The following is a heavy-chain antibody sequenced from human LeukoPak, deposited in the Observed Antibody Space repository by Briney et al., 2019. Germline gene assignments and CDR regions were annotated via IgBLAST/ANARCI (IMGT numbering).Heavy chain of an antibody. CDR1: GYTFTSYG. V-gene: IGHV1-18*04. Sequence: GASVKVSFKASGYTFTSYGISWVRQAPGQGLEWMGWISAYNGNTNYAQNLQDRVFMNTDTSTTTAYMELRSLRSNDTAVYYCARGKLAAPGRTGYNWFDPWGQGTLVTVSS. J-gene: IGHJ5*02. D-gene: IGHD6-13*01. CDR3: ARGKLAAPGRTGYNWFDP. CDR2: ISAYNGNT.